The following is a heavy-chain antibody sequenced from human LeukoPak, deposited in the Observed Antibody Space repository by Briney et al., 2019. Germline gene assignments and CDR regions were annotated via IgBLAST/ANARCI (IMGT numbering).Heavy chain of an antibody. D-gene: IGHD6-13*01. Sequence: QAGGSLRLSCVVSEVSASNYWMSWVRQAPGKGLEWVANIKQDGRQENYVDSVKGRFTISRDNAKNSVYLQINGLLVEDTAVYYCVREWAGGLAAAGTRIEGSYWGQGTQVIVSS. V-gene: IGHV3-7*01. CDR2: IKQDGRQE. CDR1: EVSASNYW. J-gene: IGHJ4*02. CDR3: VREWAGGLAAAGTRIEGSY.